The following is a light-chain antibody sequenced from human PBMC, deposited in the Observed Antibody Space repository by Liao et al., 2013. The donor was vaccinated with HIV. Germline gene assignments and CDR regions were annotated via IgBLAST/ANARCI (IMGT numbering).Light chain of an antibody. Sequence: YVLTQPPSVSVAPGKTAGITCGGDNLGSKSVHWYQQKSRQSPVLVMHYDSDRPSGIPERFSGANSENTATLTISGTQAMDEADYYCQAWDRTTVVFGGGTKLTVL. CDR2: YDS. J-gene: IGLJ2*01. CDR3: QAWDRTTVV. V-gene: IGLV3-21*01. CDR1: NLGSKS.